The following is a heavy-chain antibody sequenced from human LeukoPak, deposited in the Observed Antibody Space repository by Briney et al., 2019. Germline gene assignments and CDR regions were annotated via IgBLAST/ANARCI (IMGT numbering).Heavy chain of an antibody. V-gene: IGHV3-21*01. Sequence: GGSLRLSCAASGFTFSSYSMNWVRQAPGKGLEWVSSISSSSSYIYYADSVKGRFTISRDSAKNSLYLQMNSLRAEDTAVYYCARDGAPGRFLEWLSNYMDVWGKGTTVTVSS. J-gene: IGHJ6*03. CDR3: ARDGAPGRFLEWLSNYMDV. D-gene: IGHD3-3*01. CDR1: GFTFSSYS. CDR2: ISSSSSYI.